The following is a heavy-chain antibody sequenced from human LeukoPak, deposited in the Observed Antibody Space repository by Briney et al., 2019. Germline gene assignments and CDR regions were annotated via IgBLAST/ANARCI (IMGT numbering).Heavy chain of an antibody. Sequence: GGSLRLSCAASGFTFSSYAMSWVRQAPGKGLEWVSAISGSGGSTYYADSVKGRFTISRDNSKNTLYLQMNSLRAEDTAVYYCAKVPVTESLSYYYGMDVWGQGTTVTVSS. J-gene: IGHJ6*02. CDR1: GFTFSSYA. D-gene: IGHD4-17*01. CDR3: AKVPVTESLSYYYGMDV. V-gene: IGHV3-23*01. CDR2: ISGSGGST.